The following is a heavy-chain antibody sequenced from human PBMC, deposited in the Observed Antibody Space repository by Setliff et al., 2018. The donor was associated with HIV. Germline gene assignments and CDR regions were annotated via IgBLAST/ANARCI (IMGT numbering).Heavy chain of an antibody. CDR2: IYKSGSS. CDR3: ARGVAAAGMLMDV. J-gene: IGHJ6*03. Sequence: PSETLSLTCTVSGGSISGTYYWNWIRQPAGKGLEWVGRIYKSGSSNANPSLKSRVTMSVDTSKNQFSLKLTSVSAADTAVYYCARGVAAAGMLMDVWGKGNPGHRLL. V-gene: IGHV4-4*07. D-gene: IGHD6-13*01. CDR1: GGSISGTYY.